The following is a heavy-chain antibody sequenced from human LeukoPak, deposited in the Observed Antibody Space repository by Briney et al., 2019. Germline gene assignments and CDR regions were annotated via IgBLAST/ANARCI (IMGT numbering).Heavy chain of an antibody. CDR3: ARGPPYGRYYFDY. CDR1: GGSISSYY. V-gene: IGHV4-4*07. J-gene: IGHJ4*02. Sequence: SETLSLTCTVSGGSISSYYWSWVREPAGKGLEWIGRIYTSGSNNYNPSLKSRVTISVDRSKNQFSLKLSSVTAADTAVYYCARGPPYGRYYFDYWGQGTLVTVSS. CDR2: IYTSGSN. D-gene: IGHD4-17*01.